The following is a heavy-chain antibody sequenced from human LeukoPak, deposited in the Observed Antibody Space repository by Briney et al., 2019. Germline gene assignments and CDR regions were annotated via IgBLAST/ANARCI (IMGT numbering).Heavy chain of an antibody. D-gene: IGHD6-19*01. J-gene: IGHJ4*02. Sequence: PGGSLRLSCAASGFTFSTYSMNWVRQAPGKGLDWVSYISSSSSTIYYADSVKGRFTISRDNAKNSLYLQMNSLRAEDTAVYYCAKDNSGWLDYWGQRTLVTVSS. CDR3: AKDNSGWLDY. V-gene: IGHV3-48*01. CDR1: GFTFSTYS. CDR2: ISSSSSTI.